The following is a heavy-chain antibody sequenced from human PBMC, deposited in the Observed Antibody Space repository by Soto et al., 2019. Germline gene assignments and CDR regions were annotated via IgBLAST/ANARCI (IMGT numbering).Heavy chain of an antibody. CDR2: IDSGGSTT. Sequence: EVQLVESGGGLVQPGGSLRLSCAASGFTFSRYWMHWVRQAPGKGLVWLSRIDSGGSTTYYADSVKGRFTISRDNDKDTVYLQMNSLRAEDTAVYYCASPYMYSSGLYFYGMDVWGQGPTVTVSS. V-gene: IGHV3-74*01. D-gene: IGHD6-19*01. CDR1: GFTFSRYW. J-gene: IGHJ6*02. CDR3: ASPYMYSSGLYFYGMDV.